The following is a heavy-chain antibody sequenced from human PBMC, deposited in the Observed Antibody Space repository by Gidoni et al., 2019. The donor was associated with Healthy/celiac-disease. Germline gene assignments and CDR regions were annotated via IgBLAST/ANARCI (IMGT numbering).Heavy chain of an antibody. J-gene: IGHJ4*02. D-gene: IGHD1-26*01. Sequence: QVQLQESGPGLVKPSEPLSLTCTVSGGPISSSYWSWIRQPPGKGLEWIGYIYYRGSTNYNPSLKSRVTISVDTSKNQFSLKLSSATAADTAVYYCAGGRSLDYWGQGTLVTVSS. CDR2: IYYRGST. V-gene: IGHV4-59*01. CDR1: GGPISSSY. CDR3: AGGRSLDY.